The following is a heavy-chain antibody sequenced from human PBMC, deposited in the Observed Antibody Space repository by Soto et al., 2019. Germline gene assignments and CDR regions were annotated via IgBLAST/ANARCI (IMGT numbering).Heavy chain of an antibody. CDR1: GSSISNYY. V-gene: IGHV4-59*08. D-gene: IGHD3-10*01. Sequence: ETLSLTGTVSGSSISNYYWSWIQQPPVKGLEWIGYVHDSWGSNYNPSLKSRVAISLDPSKSQFSLKLPSVTATDTAVYSCAPQGFGALPGLVDVWGQAPTVNVSS. CDR3: APQGFGALPGLVDV. CDR2: VHDSWGS. J-gene: IGHJ6*02.